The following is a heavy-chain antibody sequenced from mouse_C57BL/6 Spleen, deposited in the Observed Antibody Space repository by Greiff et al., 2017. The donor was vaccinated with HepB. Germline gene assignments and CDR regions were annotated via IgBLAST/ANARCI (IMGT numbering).Heavy chain of an antibody. CDR3: TTPSYGSSVLAY. CDR2: IDPENGDT. V-gene: IGHV14-4*01. D-gene: IGHD1-1*01. Sequence: EVQLQQSGAELVRPGASVKLSCTASGFNIKDDYMHWVKQRPEQGLEWIGWIDPENGDTEYASKFQGKATITADTTSNTAYLQLSSLTSEDTAVYYCTTPSYGSSVLAYWGQGTLVTVSA. J-gene: IGHJ3*01. CDR1: GFNIKDDY.